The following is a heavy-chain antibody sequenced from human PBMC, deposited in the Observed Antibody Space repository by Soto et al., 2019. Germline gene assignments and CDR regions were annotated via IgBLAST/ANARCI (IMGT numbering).Heavy chain of an antibody. CDR3: ARQGFDSSGQGRYYYGTDV. V-gene: IGHV5-10-1*01. J-gene: IGHJ6*04. Sequence: GESLKISCMGSGYSFTSYWISWVRQMPGKGLEWMGRIDPSDSYTNYSPSFQGHVTISADKSISTAYLQWSSLKASDTAMYYCARQGFDSSGQGRYYYGTDVWGKGTTVTVSS. D-gene: IGHD6-19*01. CDR2: IDPSDSYT. CDR1: GYSFTSYW.